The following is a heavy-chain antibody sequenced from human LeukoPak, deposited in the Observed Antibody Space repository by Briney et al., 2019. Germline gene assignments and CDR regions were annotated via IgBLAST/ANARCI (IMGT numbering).Heavy chain of an antibody. D-gene: IGHD5-12*01. V-gene: IGHV1-69*01. CDR1: GGTFSSYA. CDR3: ARAHSGYDSDWFDP. Sequence: SVKVSCKASGGTFSSYAISWVRQAPGQGLEWMGGVIPIFGTANYAQKFQGRVTITADESTSTAYMELSSLRSEDTAVYYCARAHSGYDSDWFDPWGQGTLVTVSS. CDR2: VIPIFGTA. J-gene: IGHJ5*02.